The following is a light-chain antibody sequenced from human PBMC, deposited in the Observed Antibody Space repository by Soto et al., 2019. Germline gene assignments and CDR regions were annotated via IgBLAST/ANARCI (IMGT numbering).Light chain of an antibody. CDR1: SSNIGNNY. V-gene: IGLV1-51*01. CDR3: ATWDGSLPGEV. CDR2: DNN. Sequence: QSVLTQSPSVSAAPGQQVTISCSGSSSNIGNNYVSWYQQLPGTAPKLHIYDNNKRPSGIPDRFSGSKSGTSGTLDITGLQTGDEADYYCATWDGSLPGEVFGGGTKLTVL. J-gene: IGLJ2*01.